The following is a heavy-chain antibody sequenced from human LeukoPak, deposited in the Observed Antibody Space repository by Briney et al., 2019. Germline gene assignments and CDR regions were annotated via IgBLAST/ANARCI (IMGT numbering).Heavy chain of an antibody. Sequence: SETLSLTCAVYGGSFSGYYWSWIRQPPGKGLEWIGEINHSGSTNYNPSLKSRVTISVDTSKNQFSLKLSSVTAADTAVYYCARGPMYCSSTSCSTYGMDVWGQGTTVTVSS. V-gene: IGHV4-34*01. J-gene: IGHJ6*02. CDR1: GGSFSGYY. D-gene: IGHD2-2*01. CDR2: INHSGST. CDR3: ARGPMYCSSTSCSTYGMDV.